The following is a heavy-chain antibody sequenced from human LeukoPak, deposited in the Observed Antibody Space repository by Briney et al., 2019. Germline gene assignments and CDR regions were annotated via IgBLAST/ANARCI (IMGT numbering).Heavy chain of an antibody. D-gene: IGHD4-17*01. J-gene: IGHJ4*02. CDR1: GFTFSNYA. Sequence: GGSLRLSCAASGFTFSNYAMHWVRQAPGKGLEWVALISYDGSNKYYADSVKGRFTVSRDDSKNTLYLQMNSLRAEDTALYYCAREPYDYGDYFFDCWGQGTLVTVSS. CDR2: ISYDGSNK. V-gene: IGHV3-30*04. CDR3: AREPYDYGDYFFDC.